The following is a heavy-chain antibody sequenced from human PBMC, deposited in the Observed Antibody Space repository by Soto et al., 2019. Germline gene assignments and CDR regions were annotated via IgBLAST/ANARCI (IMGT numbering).Heavy chain of an antibody. CDR2: IHHRGST. D-gene: IGHD3-22*01. CDR1: GGSFSGYY. V-gene: IGHV4-34*01. J-gene: IGHJ3*02. Sequence: PSETLSLTCAVYGGSFSGYYWSWIRQPPGKGLEWIGEIHHRGSTNYNPSLKSRVTISVDTSKNQFSLKLSSVTAADTAVYYCARGVYYYDRSGYLFLAAPFRIFDIWGQGTMPTV. CDR3: ARGVYYYDRSGYLFLAAPFRIFDI.